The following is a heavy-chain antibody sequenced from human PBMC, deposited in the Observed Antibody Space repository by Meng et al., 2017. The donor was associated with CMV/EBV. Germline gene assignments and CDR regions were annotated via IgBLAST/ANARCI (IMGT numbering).Heavy chain of an antibody. CDR1: GGSFSGYY. CDR2: INHSGST. D-gene: IGHD2-15*01. Sequence: QVQLQQWGTGMLKPSETLSLTCAVYGGSFSGYYWSWIRQPPGKGLEWIGEINHSGSTNYNPSLKSRVTISVDTSKNQFSLKLSSVTAADTAVYYCASSLTYPDYWGQGTLVTVSS. V-gene: IGHV4-34*01. J-gene: IGHJ4*02. CDR3: ASSLTYPDY.